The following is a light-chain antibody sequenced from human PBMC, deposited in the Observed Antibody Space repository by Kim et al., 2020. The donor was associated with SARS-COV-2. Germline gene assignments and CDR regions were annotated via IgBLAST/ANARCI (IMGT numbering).Light chain of an antibody. Sequence: PGKTARITCGGNNIGSKSVHWYQQKPGQAPVLVIYYGSDRPSGIPERFSGSNSGNTATLTISRVEAGDEADYYCQVWDSSSDHRGVFGGGTQLTVL. CDR3: QVWDSSSDHRGV. V-gene: IGLV3-21*04. J-gene: IGLJ3*02. CDR2: YGS. CDR1: NIGSKS.